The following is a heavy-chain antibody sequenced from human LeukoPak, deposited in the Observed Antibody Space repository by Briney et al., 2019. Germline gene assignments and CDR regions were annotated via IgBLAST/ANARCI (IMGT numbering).Heavy chain of an antibody. CDR1: RYTFTGYY. V-gene: IGHV1-2*02. Sequence: ASVKVSRKASRYTFTGYYMHWVRQAPGQGLEWMGWINPDSGGTNYAQKFQGRVTMTRDTSISTAYMELSRLRSDDTAVYYCARGASSGYYYLWGQGTLVTVSS. CDR3: ARGASSGYYYL. D-gene: IGHD3-22*01. CDR2: INPDSGGT. J-gene: IGHJ5*02.